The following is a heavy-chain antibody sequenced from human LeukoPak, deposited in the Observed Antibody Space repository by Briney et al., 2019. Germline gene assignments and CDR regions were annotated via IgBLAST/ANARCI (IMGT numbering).Heavy chain of an antibody. Sequence: ASVKVSCKASGYTFTGYYMHWVRQAPGQGLEWMGWINPNSGGTSYAQKFQGRVTMTRDMSTSTVYMELSSLRSEDTAVYYCARVHEFTQVDTAMVWFSPIDYWGQGTLVTVSS. CDR2: INPNSGGT. D-gene: IGHD5-18*01. V-gene: IGHV1-2*02. CDR3: ARVHEFTQVDTAMVWFSPIDY. CDR1: GYTFTGYY. J-gene: IGHJ4*02.